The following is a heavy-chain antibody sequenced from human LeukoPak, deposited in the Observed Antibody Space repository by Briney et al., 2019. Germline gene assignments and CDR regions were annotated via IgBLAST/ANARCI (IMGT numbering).Heavy chain of an antibody. CDR2: IKSKTDGGTT. CDR3: THSFQHYYDILTGADAFDI. Sequence: SGGSLRLSCAASGFTFSNAWMSWVRQAPGKGLEWVGRIKSKTDGGTTDYVAPVKGRFTISRDDSENTLYLQMNSLKTEDTAVYYCTHSFQHYYDILTGADAFDIWGQGTMVTVSS. V-gene: IGHV3-15*01. CDR1: GFTFSNAW. J-gene: IGHJ3*02. D-gene: IGHD3-9*01.